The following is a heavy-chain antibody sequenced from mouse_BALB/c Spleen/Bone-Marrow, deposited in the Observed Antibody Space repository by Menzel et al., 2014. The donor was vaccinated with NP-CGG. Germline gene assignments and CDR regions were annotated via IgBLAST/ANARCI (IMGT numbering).Heavy chain of an antibody. V-gene: IGHV7-3*02. CDR2: IRNKANGYTT. Sequence: EVQVVESGGGLVQPGGSLRLSCATSGFTFTDYYMNWVRQPPGKALGWLGFIRNKANGYTTEYSASVKGRFTISRDNSQSILYLQMNTLRAEDSATYYCARDKGGILFDYWGQGTTLTVSS. CDR3: ARDKGGILFDY. D-gene: IGHD1-1*02. J-gene: IGHJ2*01. CDR1: GFTFTDYY.